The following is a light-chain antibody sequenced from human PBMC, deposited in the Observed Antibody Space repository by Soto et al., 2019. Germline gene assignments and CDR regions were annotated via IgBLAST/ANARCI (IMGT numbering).Light chain of an antibody. J-gene: IGKJ4*01. V-gene: IGKV1-12*01. CDR3: QQYNSFPRT. CDR1: QAVSTW. Sequence: DIQMTQSPSFVSASVGDRVTITCRASQAVSTWLAWYQQKPGDAPKLLIYAASTLQSGVPSRFSGSGSGTDFTLTIRSLQPEDFETYYCQQYNSFPRTFGGGTKVEIK. CDR2: AAS.